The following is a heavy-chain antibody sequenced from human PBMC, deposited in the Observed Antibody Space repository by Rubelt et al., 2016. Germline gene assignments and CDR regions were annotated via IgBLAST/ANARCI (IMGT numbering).Heavy chain of an antibody. CDR1: GFTFSSCA. J-gene: IGHJ4*02. CDR3: AKKGGDFWSVPVDY. V-gene: IGHV3-23*04. Sequence: EVQLVESGGGLVQPGGSLRLSCAASGFTFSSCAMSWVRQAPGKGLEWVSLIRGSGGTTHYADSVKGWFTVSRDNSKNTLYLQMNSLRAEDTAVYYCAKKGGDFWSVPVDYWGQGTLVTVSS. CDR2: IRGSGGTT. D-gene: IGHD3-3*01.